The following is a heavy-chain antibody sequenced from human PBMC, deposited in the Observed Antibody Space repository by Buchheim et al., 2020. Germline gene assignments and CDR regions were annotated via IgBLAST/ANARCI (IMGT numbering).Heavy chain of an antibody. J-gene: IGHJ6*02. Sequence: EVQLLESGGGLVQPGGSLRLSCAASGFTFSSYAMSWVRQAPGKGLEWVSGISAGGVGTYYADSVKGRFTIPRDNAKNTLFLHMNSLRADDTALYYCAKETTLSSLDVWGQGTT. CDR1: GFTFSSYA. CDR3: AKETTLSSLDV. V-gene: IGHV3-23*01. CDR2: ISAGGVGT. D-gene: IGHD4-11*01.